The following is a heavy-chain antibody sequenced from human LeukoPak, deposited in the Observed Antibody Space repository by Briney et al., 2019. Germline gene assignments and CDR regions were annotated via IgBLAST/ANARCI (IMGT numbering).Heavy chain of an antibody. Sequence: GGSLRLSCAASGFTFSSYRMNRVRQAPGKGLEWVSYFSSSSSTIYYADSVKGRFTISRDNAKNSLYLQMNSLRAEDTAVYYCARSSRELGGYAPWELMPPFDYWGQGTLVTVSS. V-gene: IGHV3-48*01. J-gene: IGHJ4*02. CDR1: GFTFSSYR. CDR3: ARSSRELGGYAPWELMPPFDY. CDR2: FSSSSSTI. D-gene: IGHD1-7*01.